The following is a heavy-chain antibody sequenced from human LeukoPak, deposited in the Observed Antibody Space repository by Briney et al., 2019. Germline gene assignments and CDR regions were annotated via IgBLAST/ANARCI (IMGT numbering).Heavy chain of an antibody. V-gene: IGHV3-30*04. CDR3: ARDSSMLRGPLVIYYFDF. J-gene: IGHJ4*02. CDR1: GFTFSSYA. Sequence: GGSLRLSCAASGFTFSSYAMYWVRQAPGKGLEWVAVISYDGSDKFYADSVKGRFTISRDNSKNTLYLQMNSLRVEDTAVYYCARDSSMLRGPLVIYYFDFWGQGTLVTVSS. D-gene: IGHD3-10*01. CDR2: ISYDGSDK.